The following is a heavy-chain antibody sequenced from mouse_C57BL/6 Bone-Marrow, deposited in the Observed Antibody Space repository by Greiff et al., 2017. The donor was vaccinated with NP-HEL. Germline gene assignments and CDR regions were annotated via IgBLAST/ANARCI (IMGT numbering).Heavy chain of an antibody. J-gene: IGHJ3*01. D-gene: IGHD3-1*01. V-gene: IGHV1-26*01. CDR3: ARFGRAWFAY. CDR1: GYTFTDYY. Sequence: EVQLQQSGPELVKPGASVKISCKASGYTFTDYYMNWVKQSHGKSLEWIGDINPNNGGTSYNQKFKGKATLTVDKSSSTAYMELRSLTSEDAAVYYCARFGRAWFAYWGKGTLVTVSA. CDR2: INPNNGGT.